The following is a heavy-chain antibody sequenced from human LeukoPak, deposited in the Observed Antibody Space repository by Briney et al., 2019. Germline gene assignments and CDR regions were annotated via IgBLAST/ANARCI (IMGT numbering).Heavy chain of an antibody. V-gene: IGHV3-53*01. CDR3: ARTPGYCSGGSCYSGYYYGMDV. J-gene: IGHJ6*04. D-gene: IGHD2-15*01. Sequence: GGSLRLSCAASGFTVSSNYMSWVRKAPGKGLEWVSVIYSGGSTYYAHSVTGRFTISRDDSKNTVYLQMNSLRAEDTAVYYCARTPGYCSGGSCYSGYYYGMDVWGKGTTVTVSS. CDR2: IYSGGST. CDR1: GFTVSSNY.